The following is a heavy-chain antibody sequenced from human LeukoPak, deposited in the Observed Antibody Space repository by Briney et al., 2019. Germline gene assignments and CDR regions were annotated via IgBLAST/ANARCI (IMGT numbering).Heavy chain of an antibody. CDR3: ARVHCSSTSCYRGHFDY. CDR1: GFTFSDYY. V-gene: IGHV3-11*01. Sequence: GGSLRLSCAASGFTFSDYYMSWIRQAPGKGLEWVSYISSSGSTIYYADSVKGRFTISRDNAENSLYLQMNSLRAEDTAVYYCARVHCSSTSCYRGHFDYWGQGALVTVSS. J-gene: IGHJ4*02. D-gene: IGHD2-2*02. CDR2: ISSSGSTI.